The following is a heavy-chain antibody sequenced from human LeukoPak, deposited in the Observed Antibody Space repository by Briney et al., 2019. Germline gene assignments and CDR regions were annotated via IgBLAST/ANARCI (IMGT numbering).Heavy chain of an antibody. Sequence: PGGSLRLSCAASGFTFSTYTLPWVRQAPGKGLEWVANIKQDGSEKYYVDSVKGRFTISRDNTKNSLYLQMNSLRAEDTAVCYCARDYSGEYGGNSPYFDYWGQGTLVTVSS. CDR3: ARDYSGEYGGNSPYFDY. J-gene: IGHJ4*02. V-gene: IGHV3-7*01. CDR2: IKQDGSEK. D-gene: IGHD2-21*02. CDR1: GFTFSTYT.